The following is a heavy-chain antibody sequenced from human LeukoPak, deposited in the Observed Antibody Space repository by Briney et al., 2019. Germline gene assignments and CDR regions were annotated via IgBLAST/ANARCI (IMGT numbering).Heavy chain of an antibody. Sequence: GRSLRLSCAASGFSFSNYWMTWLRQAPGKGLEWVANIRGDESRKYYLDSVTGRFTISRDNAKNSLYLQMNSLRAEDTAVYYCVRGHDSRIKTGRLSDYYYGLDVWGRGTTVTVSS. CDR1: GFSFSNYW. D-gene: IGHD1-1*01. CDR2: IRGDESRK. V-gene: IGHV3-7*01. CDR3: VRGHDSRIKTGRLSDYYYGLDV. J-gene: IGHJ6*02.